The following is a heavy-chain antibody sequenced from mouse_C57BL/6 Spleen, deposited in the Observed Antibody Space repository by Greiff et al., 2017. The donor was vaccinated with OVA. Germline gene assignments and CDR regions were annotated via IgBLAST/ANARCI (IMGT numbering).Heavy chain of an antibody. Sequence: QVQLQQPGAELVKPGASVKLSCKASGYTFTSYWMHWVKQRPGRGLEWIGMIHPNSGSTNYNEKFKSKATLTVDKSSSTAYMQLSSLTTEASAVYYCARSLGYFGVWGTGTTVTVAS. V-gene: IGHV1-64*01. J-gene: IGHJ1*03. CDR1: GYTFTSYW. CDR2: IHPNSGST. CDR3: ARSLGYFGV.